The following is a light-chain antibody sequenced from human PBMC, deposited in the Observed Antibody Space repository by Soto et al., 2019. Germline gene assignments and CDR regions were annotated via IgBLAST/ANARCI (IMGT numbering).Light chain of an antibody. CDR2: KAS. Sequence: IQMTQSPSTLSASVGDRVTITCRASQTISTWLAWYQQKPGKAPKLLIYKASILESGVPSRFSGSGSGTEFTLTISSLQPEDFATYYCLQDYNYPPTFGQGTKVDIK. V-gene: IGKV1-5*03. J-gene: IGKJ1*01. CDR1: QTISTW. CDR3: LQDYNYPPT.